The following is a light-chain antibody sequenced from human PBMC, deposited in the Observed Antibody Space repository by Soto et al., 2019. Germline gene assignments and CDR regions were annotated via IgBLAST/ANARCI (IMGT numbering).Light chain of an antibody. CDR3: QQRSNWPIT. V-gene: IGKV3-15*01. Sequence: EIVMTQSPATLSVSPGERATLSCRASQSVSSNLAWYQQKPGQAPRLLIYGASTRATGIPARFGGSGSETDFTLTISSLEPEDFAVYYCQQRSNWPITFGQGTRLEIK. CDR1: QSVSSN. CDR2: GAS. J-gene: IGKJ5*01.